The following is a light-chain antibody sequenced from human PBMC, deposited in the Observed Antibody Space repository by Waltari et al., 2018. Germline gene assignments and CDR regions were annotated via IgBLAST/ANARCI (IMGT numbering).Light chain of an antibody. J-gene: IGKJ3*01. CDR1: QGISSY. CDR2: AAS. Sequence: DIQLTQSPSFLSVSVGDRVTITCRASQGISSYLAWYQQKPGKAPKLLIYAASTLQSGVPSRFSGSGSGTEFTLTISSLQPEDFATYYCQQLNSYPSFTFGPGTKVDIK. V-gene: IGKV1-9*01. CDR3: QQLNSYPSFT.